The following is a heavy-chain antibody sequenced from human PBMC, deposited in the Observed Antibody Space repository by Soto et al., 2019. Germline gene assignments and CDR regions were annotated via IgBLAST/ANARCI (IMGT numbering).Heavy chain of an antibody. CDR1: GYTFTSYY. Sequence: QVQLVQSGAEVKKPGASVKVSCKASGYTFTSYYMHWVRQAPGQGLEWMGIINPSGGSTSYAQKFQGRVTMTRDTSTSTVYMELSSLRSEDTAVYYCARGATPQRGPAVTTHYYGMDVWGQGTTVTVSS. V-gene: IGHV1-46*01. D-gene: IGHD4-17*01. CDR2: INPSGGST. CDR3: ARGATPQRGPAVTTHYYGMDV. J-gene: IGHJ6*02.